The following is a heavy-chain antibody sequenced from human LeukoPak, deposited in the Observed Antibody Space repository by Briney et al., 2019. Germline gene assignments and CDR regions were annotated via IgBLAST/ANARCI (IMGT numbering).Heavy chain of an antibody. Sequence: ASVKVSCKASGYTFTGYYMHWVRQAPGQGLEWMGWINPNSGGTNHAQKFQGRVTMTRDTSISTAYMELSRLRSDDTAVYYCARAMDSGSSYLASEIDYWGQGTLITVSS. CDR1: GYTFTGYY. J-gene: IGHJ4*02. D-gene: IGHD1-26*01. CDR2: INPNSGGT. V-gene: IGHV1-2*02. CDR3: ARAMDSGSSYLASEIDY.